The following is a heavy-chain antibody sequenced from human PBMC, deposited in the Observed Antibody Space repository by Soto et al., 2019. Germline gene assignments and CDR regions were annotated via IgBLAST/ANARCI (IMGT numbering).Heavy chain of an antibody. CDR2: ISWNSGSI. CDR3: AKDIRGGYYYGMDV. D-gene: IGHD3-16*01. Sequence: DVQLVESGGGLVQPGRSLRLSCAASGFTFDDYAMHWVRQAPGKGLEWVSGISWNSGSIGYADSVKGRFTISRDNAKNSLYLQMNSLRAEETALYYCAKDIRGGYYYGMDVWGQGTTVTVSS. V-gene: IGHV3-9*01. J-gene: IGHJ6*02. CDR1: GFTFDDYA.